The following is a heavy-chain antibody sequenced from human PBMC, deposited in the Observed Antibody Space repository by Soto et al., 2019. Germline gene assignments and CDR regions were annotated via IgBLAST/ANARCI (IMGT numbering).Heavy chain of an antibody. CDR3: VRDLDGSGSYYTDY. CDR1: GYMFISYG. J-gene: IGHJ4*02. CDR2: ISAYNGNT. D-gene: IGHD3-10*01. Sequence: ASVKVSCKASGYMFISYGINWVRQAPGQGLEWMGWISAYNGNTKYAQNLQGRVTMTTDTSTSTAYMEMRSLRSDDMAVYYCVRDLDGSGSYYTDYWGPGTLVTVSS. V-gene: IGHV1-18*03.